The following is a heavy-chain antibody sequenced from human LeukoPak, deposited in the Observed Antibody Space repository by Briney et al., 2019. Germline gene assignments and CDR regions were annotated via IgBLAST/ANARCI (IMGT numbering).Heavy chain of an antibody. Sequence: PSETLSLTCTVSGGSISSGSYYWSWIRQPAGKGLEWIGRIYTSGSTNYNPSLKSRVTISEDTSKNQFSLKLSSVTAADTAVYYCARKSVVRGVKAFVYWGQGTLVTVSS. D-gene: IGHD3-10*01. J-gene: IGHJ4*02. CDR3: ARKSVVRGVKAFVY. V-gene: IGHV4-61*02. CDR1: GGSISSGSYY. CDR2: IYTSGST.